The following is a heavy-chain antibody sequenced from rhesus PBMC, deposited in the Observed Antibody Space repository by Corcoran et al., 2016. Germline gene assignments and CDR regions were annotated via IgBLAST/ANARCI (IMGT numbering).Heavy chain of an antibody. CDR1: GGSISGYYY. J-gene: IGHJ4*01. Sequence: QVQLQQWGEGLVKPSETLSLTCAVYGGSISGYYYWSWIRQPPGKGLEWIGYIYGNSASTNYNPSLKNRVTISQDTSKNQFSLKLSSVTAADTAVYYCARDSSGYCSGGVCYGFDYWGQGVLVTVSS. D-gene: IGHD2-8*01. CDR3: ARDSSGYCSGGVCYGFDY. CDR2: IYGNSAST. V-gene: IGHV4-73*01.